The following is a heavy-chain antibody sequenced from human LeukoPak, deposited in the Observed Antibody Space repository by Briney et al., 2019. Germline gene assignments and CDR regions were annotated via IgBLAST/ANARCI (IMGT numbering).Heavy chain of an antibody. J-gene: IGHJ4*02. V-gene: IGHV1-2*02. Sequence: ASVKVSCKASGYTFIDYYIHWVRQAPGQGLEWRAGINPNSGDTKYAQMFQGRVTVTRDTSNSTAYMELSGLRSDGAAVFYCAILVYGSGSYYFDYWGQGTLLTVSS. D-gene: IGHD3-10*01. CDR2: INPNSGDT. CDR1: GYTFIDYY. CDR3: AILVYGSGSYYFDY.